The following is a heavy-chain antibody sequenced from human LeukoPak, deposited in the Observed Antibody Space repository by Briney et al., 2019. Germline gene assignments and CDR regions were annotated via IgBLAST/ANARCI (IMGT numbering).Heavy chain of an antibody. J-gene: IGHJ4*02. V-gene: IGHV3-23*01. CDR2: ISSSGVNT. Sequence: GGSLRLSCAASAFTFNNYAMGWVRQAPGKGLAWVSGISSSGVNTYYADSVKGRFTISRDNSKNTMYLQMNSLRAEDTAVYYCAKSKTIAVAGTGLFDYWGQGTPVTVSS. D-gene: IGHD6-19*01. CDR3: AKSKTIAVAGTGLFDY. CDR1: AFTFNNYA.